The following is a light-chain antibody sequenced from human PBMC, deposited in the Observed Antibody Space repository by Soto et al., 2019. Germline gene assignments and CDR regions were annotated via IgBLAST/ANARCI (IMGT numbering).Light chain of an antibody. V-gene: IGKV3-20*01. Sequence: EIVMTQSPATLSVSPWERATLSCRASQSVSSNLAWYQQKPGQAPRLLIYGASSRATGIPDRVSGSGSGTDFTLTISGLEPEDFAVYFCQQYAGSPRTFGQGTKVDI. J-gene: IGKJ1*01. CDR1: QSVSSN. CDR3: QQYAGSPRT. CDR2: GAS.